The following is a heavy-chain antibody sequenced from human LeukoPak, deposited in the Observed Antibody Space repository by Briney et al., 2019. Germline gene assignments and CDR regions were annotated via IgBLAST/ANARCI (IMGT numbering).Heavy chain of an antibody. CDR1: GFTFSSYA. CDR2: ISGSGGST. V-gene: IGHV3-23*01. D-gene: IGHD3-3*01. CDR3: AKDLGRGETIFGVVIPTLYGMDV. Sequence: GGSLRLSCAASGFTFSSYAMSWVRQAPGKGLEWVSAISGSGGSTYYADSVKGRFTISRDNSKNTLYLQMNSLRAKDTAVYYCAKDLGRGETIFGVVIPTLYGMDVWGQGTTVTVSS. J-gene: IGHJ6*02.